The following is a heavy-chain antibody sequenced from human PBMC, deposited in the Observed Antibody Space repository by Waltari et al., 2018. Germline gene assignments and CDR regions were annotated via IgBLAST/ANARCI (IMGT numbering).Heavy chain of an antibody. J-gene: IGHJ6*03. V-gene: IGHV4-34*01. Sequence: QVQLQQWGAGLLKPAETLSLTCGVSGGSFSGYYWSWIRQPPGKGLEWIGEINHSGHTNYNPSLQGRVTISIDTSKNQFSLKLSSVTAADTAVYYCARGRPYYMDVWGKGTTVTVSS. CDR2: INHSGHT. CDR3: ARGRPYYMDV. CDR1: GGSFSGYY.